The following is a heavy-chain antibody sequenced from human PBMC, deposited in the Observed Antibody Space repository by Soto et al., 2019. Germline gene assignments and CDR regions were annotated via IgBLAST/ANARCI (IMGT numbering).Heavy chain of an antibody. V-gene: IGHV3-30*18. CDR2: ISYDGSNK. D-gene: IGHD6-19*01. CDR3: AKGGYEWLDFDY. Sequence: QVQLVESGGGVVQPGRSLRLSCAASGFTFSSYGMHWVRQAPGKGLEWVAVISYDGSNKYYADSVKGRFTISRDNSKNTLYLQMNSLRADDTAVFYCAKGGYEWLDFDYWGQGTLVTVSS. CDR1: GFTFSSYG. J-gene: IGHJ4*02.